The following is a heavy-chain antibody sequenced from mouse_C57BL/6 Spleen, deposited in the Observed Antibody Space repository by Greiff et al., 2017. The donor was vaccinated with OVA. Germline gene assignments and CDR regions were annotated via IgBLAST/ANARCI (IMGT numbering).Heavy chain of an antibody. Sequence: VQLQQSGAELAKPGASVKLSCKASGYTFTSYWMHWVKQRPGQGLEWIGYINPSSGYTKYNQKFKDKATLTADKSSSTAYMQLSSLTYEDSAVYYCATGGYGNLYAMDYWGQGTSLTVSS. J-gene: IGHJ4*01. CDR2: INPSSGYT. V-gene: IGHV1-7*01. CDR1: GYTFTSYW. CDR3: ATGGYGNLYAMDY. D-gene: IGHD2-1*01.